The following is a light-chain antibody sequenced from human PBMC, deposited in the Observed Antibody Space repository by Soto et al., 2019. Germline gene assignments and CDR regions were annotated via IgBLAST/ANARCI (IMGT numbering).Light chain of an antibody. CDR1: ESVSRY. CDR2: DAS. V-gene: IGKV3-11*01. CDR3: QQRTNWPYT. J-gene: IGKJ2*01. Sequence: ETVLTQSPATLSLSPGERATLSCRASESVSRYLDWYQQKPGQAPRLLIYDASNRAAGIPARFSGTGSGTDFTLTIRWLESEDFAVYYCQQRTNWPYTFGQGTNLEIK.